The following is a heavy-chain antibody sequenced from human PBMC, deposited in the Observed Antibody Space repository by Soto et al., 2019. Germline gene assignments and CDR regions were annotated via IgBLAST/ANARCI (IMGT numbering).Heavy chain of an antibody. CDR2: MNPNSGNT. CDR3: ARGVSSLLWFGESYDYYYYMDV. J-gene: IGHJ6*03. D-gene: IGHD3-10*01. Sequence: SVKGSRQASGYGFTRYDISWVRLATGQGLEWMGWMNPNSGNTGYAQKFQGRVTMPRNTSISTAYMELSSLRSEDTAVYYCARGVSSLLWFGESYDYYYYMDVWGKGTTVTVYS. CDR1: GYGFTRYD. V-gene: IGHV1-8*01.